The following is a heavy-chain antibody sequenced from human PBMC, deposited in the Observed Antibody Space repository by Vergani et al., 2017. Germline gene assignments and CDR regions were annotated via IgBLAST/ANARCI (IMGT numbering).Heavy chain of an antibody. CDR3: ASKRGACRAAYCHSYDF. CDR2: INPNSGGT. CDR1: GYTFTGYY. V-gene: IGHV1-2*02. Sequence: QVQLVQSGAEVKKPGASVKVSCKASGYTFTGYYMHWVRQAPGQGLEGMGWINPNSGGTNYAQKFQGRVTMTRDTSISTAYMELSRLRSDDTAVYYCASKRGACRAAYCHSYDFWGPGTLVGVSS. D-gene: IGHD2-15*01. J-gene: IGHJ4*02.